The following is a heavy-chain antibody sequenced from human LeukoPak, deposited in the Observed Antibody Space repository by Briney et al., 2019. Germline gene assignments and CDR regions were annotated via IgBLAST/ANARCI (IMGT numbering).Heavy chain of an antibody. J-gene: IGHJ4*02. Sequence: SETLSLICSVSGGSISRSSYYWSWIRQPPGKGLEWIGYIYYSGSTNYNPSLKSRVTISVDTSKNQFSLKLSSVTAADTAVYYCARVSGGDGYNKLSGYFDYWGQGTLVTVSS. CDR1: GGSISRSSYY. CDR3: ARVSGGDGYNKLSGYFDY. V-gene: IGHV4-61*01. D-gene: IGHD5-24*01. CDR2: IYYSGST.